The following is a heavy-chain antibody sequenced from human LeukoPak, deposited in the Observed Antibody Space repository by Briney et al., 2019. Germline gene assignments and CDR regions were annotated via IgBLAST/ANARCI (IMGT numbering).Heavy chain of an antibody. Sequence: PSETLSLTCTVSGGSISSSSYYWGWIRQAPGKGREWIVSIYDSGSTYYNPSVKSRVTVSVYTSKNQFSLKLISVTAADTAVYYCARLTPGAVAGKGTDYWGQGTLVTVSS. CDR3: ARLTPGAVAGKGTDY. CDR1: GGSISSSSYY. J-gene: IGHJ4*02. D-gene: IGHD6-19*01. V-gene: IGHV4-39*01. CDR2: IYDSGST.